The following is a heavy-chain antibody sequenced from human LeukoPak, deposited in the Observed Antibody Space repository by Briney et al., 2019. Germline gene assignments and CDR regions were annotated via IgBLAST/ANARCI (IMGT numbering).Heavy chain of an antibody. D-gene: IGHD4-11*01. CDR1: GYSFTSYG. Sequence: ASVKVSCKASGYSFTSYGISWVRQAPGQGLEWMGWIGAYNGYTNYAQKLQGRVTMTTDTSTSTAYMELRSLRSEDTAVYYCARDSINPDYYYYYGIDAWGQGTTVIVSS. V-gene: IGHV1-18*01. CDR2: IGAYNGYT. J-gene: IGHJ6*02. CDR3: ARDSINPDYYYYYGIDA.